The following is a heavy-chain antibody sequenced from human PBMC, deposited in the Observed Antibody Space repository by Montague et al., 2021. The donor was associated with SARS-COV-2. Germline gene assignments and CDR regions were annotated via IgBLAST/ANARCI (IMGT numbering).Heavy chain of an antibody. V-gene: IGHV1-18*01. CDR2: ISAYNGNT. J-gene: IGHJ4*02. CDR1: GYTFTSYG. D-gene: IGHD2-15*01. CDR3: AREWSVVSPFDY. Sequence: SGKVSCKASGYTFTSYGISWVRQAPGQGLEWMGWISAYNGNTNYAQKLQGRVTMTTDTSTSTAYMELRSLRSDDTAVYYCAREWSVVSPFDYWGQGTLVTVSS.